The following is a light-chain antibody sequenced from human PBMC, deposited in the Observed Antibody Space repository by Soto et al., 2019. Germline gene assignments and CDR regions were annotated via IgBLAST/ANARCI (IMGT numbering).Light chain of an antibody. V-gene: IGLV2-8*01. CDR2: EVT. J-gene: IGLJ2*01. CDR1: SSDIGVSNY. CDR3: SSYAGNFVV. Sequence: QSALTQPPSASGSPGQSVTFSCTGTSSDIGVSNYVSWYQQHPGKAPKRMIYEVTKRPSGVPDRFSGSKSGNTASLTVSGLQAEDEADYYCSSYAGNFVVFGGGTQLTVL.